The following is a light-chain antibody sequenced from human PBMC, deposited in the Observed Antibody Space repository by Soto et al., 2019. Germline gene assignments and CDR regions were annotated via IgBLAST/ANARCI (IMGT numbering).Light chain of an antibody. Sequence: IQMTQSPSSLSAPVGDRVTITFRASQSISSYLNWYQQKPGKAPKLLIYAASSLQSGVPSRFSGSGSGTDFTLTISSLQPEDFATYYCQQSYSTPRTFGQGTKVDIK. CDR1: QSISSY. J-gene: IGKJ1*01. CDR3: QQSYSTPRT. CDR2: AAS. V-gene: IGKV1-39*01.